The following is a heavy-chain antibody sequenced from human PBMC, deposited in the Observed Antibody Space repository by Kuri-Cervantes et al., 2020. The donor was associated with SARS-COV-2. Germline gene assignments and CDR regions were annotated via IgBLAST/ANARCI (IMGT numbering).Heavy chain of an antibody. Sequence: GESLKISCAASGFIFSSYGMHWVRQAPGKGLEWVAVISYDGSNKYYADSVKGRFTISRDNSKHMLFLQMNSLRAEDTAVYYCAREDVGGGCYYGMDVWGQGTTVTVSS. J-gene: IGHJ6*02. CDR2: ISYDGSNK. CDR3: AREDVGGGCYYGMDV. V-gene: IGHV3-30*03. CDR1: GFIFSSYG. D-gene: IGHD3-10*01.